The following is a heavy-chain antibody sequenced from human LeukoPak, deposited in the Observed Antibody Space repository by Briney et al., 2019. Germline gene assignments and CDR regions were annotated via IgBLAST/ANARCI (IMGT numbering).Heavy chain of an antibody. CDR3: ARHLNHLMTPYLDAFDI. V-gene: IGHV3-21*01. J-gene: IGHJ3*02. Sequence: GGSLRLSCAASGFTFSSYSMNWVRQAPGKGLEWVSSISSSSSYIYYADSVKGRFTISRDNAKNSLYLQMNSLRAEDTAVYYCARHLNHLMTPYLDAFDIWGQGTMVPVSS. D-gene: IGHD1-14*01. CDR2: ISSSSSYI. CDR1: GFTFSSYS.